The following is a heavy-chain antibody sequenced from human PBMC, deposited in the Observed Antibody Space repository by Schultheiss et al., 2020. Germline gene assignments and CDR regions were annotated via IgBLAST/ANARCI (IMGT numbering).Heavy chain of an antibody. CDR3: TTDGDVKYYDSSGYYSNY. Sequence: GGSLRLSCAASGFTFSNAWMSWVRQAPGKGLEWVGRIKSKTDGGTTDYAAPVKGRFTISRDESKNTLYLQMNSLKTEDTAVYYCTTDGDVKYYDSSGYYSNYWGQGSVITV. V-gene: IGHV3-15*01. J-gene: IGHJ4*02. D-gene: IGHD3-22*01. CDR2: IKSKTDGGTT. CDR1: GFTFSNAW.